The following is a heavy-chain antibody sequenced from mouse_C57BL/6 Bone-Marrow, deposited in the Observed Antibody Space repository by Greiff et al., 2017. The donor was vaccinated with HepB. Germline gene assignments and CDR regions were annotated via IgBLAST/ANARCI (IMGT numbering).Heavy chain of an antibody. CDR3: TRGGYYGSSYWYFDV. Sequence: QVQLKESGAELVRPGASVTLSCKASGYTFTDYEMHWVKQTPVHGLEWIGAIDPETGGTAYNQKFKGKAILTADKSSSTAYMELRSLTSEDSAVYYCTRGGYYGSSYWYFDVWGTGTTVTVSS. V-gene: IGHV1-15*01. D-gene: IGHD1-1*01. CDR1: GYTFTDYE. J-gene: IGHJ1*03. CDR2: IDPETGGT.